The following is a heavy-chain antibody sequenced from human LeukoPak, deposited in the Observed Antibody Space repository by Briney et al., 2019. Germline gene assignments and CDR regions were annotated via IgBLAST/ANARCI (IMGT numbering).Heavy chain of an antibody. CDR2: INHSGST. J-gene: IGHJ1*01. V-gene: IGHV4-34*01. D-gene: IGHD5-24*01. CDR3: ARGLFKMATTNALGCFQH. CDR1: GGSFSGYY. Sequence: PSETLSLTCAVYGGSFSGYYWSWIRQPPGKGLEWIGEINHSGSTNYNPSLKSRVTISVDTSKNQFSLKLSSVTAADTAVYYCARGLFKMATTNALGCFQHWGQGTLVTVSS.